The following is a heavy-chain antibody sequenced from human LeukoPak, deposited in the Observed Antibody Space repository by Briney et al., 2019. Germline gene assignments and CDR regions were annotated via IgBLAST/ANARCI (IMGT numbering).Heavy chain of an antibody. Sequence: PGGSLRLSCAASGFTFSSYAMHWVRQAPGKGLEWVTIISYDGSNKYYADSVKGRFTISRDNSKNKLYLQMNSLRTEDMAVYYCARGDKQLVFNRNKGGFDPWGQGTLVTVSS. CDR2: ISYDGSNK. V-gene: IGHV3-30*04. J-gene: IGHJ5*02. CDR1: GFTFSSYA. CDR3: ARGDKQLVFNRNKGGFDP. D-gene: IGHD6-13*01.